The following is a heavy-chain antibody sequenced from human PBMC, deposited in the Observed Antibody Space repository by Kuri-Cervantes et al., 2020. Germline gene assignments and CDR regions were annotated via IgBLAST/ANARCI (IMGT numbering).Heavy chain of an antibody. J-gene: IGHJ4*02. D-gene: IGHD6-19*01. CDR3: ARGSIDWYTYYFDF. V-gene: IGHV3-30-3*01. CDR2: ISYDGSNK. CDR1: GFTFSSYA. Sequence: GGSLRLSCAASGFTFSSYAMHWVRQAPGKGLEWVAVISYDGSNKYSADSVKGRFTISRDNSKNTLYLQMNSLRAEDTAVYYCARGSIDWYTYYFDFWGQGTLVTVSS.